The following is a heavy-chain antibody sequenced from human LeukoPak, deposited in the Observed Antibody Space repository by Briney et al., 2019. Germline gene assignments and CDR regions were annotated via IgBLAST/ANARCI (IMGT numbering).Heavy chain of an antibody. D-gene: IGHD3-10*01. Sequence: SETLSLTCAVYGGSFSGYYWSWIRRPPGKGLEWIGEINHSGSTNYNPSLKSRVTISVDTSKNQFSLKLSSVTAADTAVYYCARGLSLITYGSGSYWFDPWGQGTLVTVSS. CDR3: ARGLSLITYGSGSYWFDP. J-gene: IGHJ5*02. CDR1: GGSFSGYY. CDR2: INHSGST. V-gene: IGHV4-34*01.